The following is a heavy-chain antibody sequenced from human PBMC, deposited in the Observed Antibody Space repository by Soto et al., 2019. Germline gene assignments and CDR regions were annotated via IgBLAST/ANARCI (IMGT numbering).Heavy chain of an antibody. CDR3: ARGGVYCSGGSCPHNWFDP. Sequence: QVQLVQSGAEVKKPGASVKVSCKASGYTFMSYGISWVRQAPGQGLEWMGWISAYNGNTNYAQKLQGRVTMTTDTTPSTDYMELSNQRADDTAVYYCARGGVYCSGGSCPHNWFDPWGQGTLVTVSS. V-gene: IGHV1-18*01. D-gene: IGHD2-15*01. J-gene: IGHJ5*02. CDR2: ISAYNGNT. CDR1: GYTFMSYG.